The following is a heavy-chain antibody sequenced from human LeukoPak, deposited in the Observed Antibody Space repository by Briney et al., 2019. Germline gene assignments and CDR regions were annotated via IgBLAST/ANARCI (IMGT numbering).Heavy chain of an antibody. D-gene: IGHD1-26*01. CDR2: IHNSGST. J-gene: IGHJ5*02. CDR3: ARGGRRAPGIWFDP. Sequence: PSETLSLTCTVSGGSISSGSYYWNWIRQPAGKGLEWIGRIHNSGSTNYNPSLKSRVTISVDTSKNQFSLKLSSVTAADTAVYYCARGGRRAPGIWFDPWGQGTLVTVSS. V-gene: IGHV4-61*02. CDR1: GGSISSGSYY.